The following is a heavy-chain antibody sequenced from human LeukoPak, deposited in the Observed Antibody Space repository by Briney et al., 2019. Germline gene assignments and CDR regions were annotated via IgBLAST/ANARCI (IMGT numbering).Heavy chain of an antibody. V-gene: IGHV3-23*01. CDR3: AKEMATIRAFDF. J-gene: IGHJ3*01. Sequence: GGSLRLSCAASGFTFSTYAMSWVRQAPGKGLGWVSVFSGSGSSTYYADSVKGRFTISRDNSKHTLYLQMNSLRAEDTAVYYCAKEMATIRAFDFWGQGTMVTASS. D-gene: IGHD5-24*01. CDR1: GFTFSTYA. CDR2: FSGSGSST.